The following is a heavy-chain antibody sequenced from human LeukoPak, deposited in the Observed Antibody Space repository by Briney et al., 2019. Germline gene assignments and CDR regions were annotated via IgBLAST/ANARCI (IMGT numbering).Heavy chain of an antibody. CDR1: GGSFSGYY. Sequence: SETLSLTCAVYGGSFSGYYWSWIRQPPGKGLEWIWEINHSGSTNYNPSLKSRVTISVDTSKNQFSLKLSSVTAVDTAVYYCARGRRRWFDPWGQGTLVTVSS. J-gene: IGHJ5*02. V-gene: IGHV4-34*01. CDR2: INHSGST. CDR3: ARGRRRWFDP. D-gene: IGHD1-14*01.